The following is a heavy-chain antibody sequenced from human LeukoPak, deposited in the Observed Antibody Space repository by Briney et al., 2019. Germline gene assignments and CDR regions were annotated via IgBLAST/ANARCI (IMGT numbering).Heavy chain of an antibody. V-gene: IGHV4-59*08. CDR1: GGSISSYY. CDR3: ARYGGYYGSGSYFDY. J-gene: IGHJ4*02. Sequence: SETLSLTCTASGGSISSYYWSWIRQPPGKGLEWIGYIYYSGSTNYNPSLKSRVTISVDTSKNQFSLKLSSVTAADTAVYYCARYGGYYGSGSYFDYWGQGTLVTVSS. CDR2: IYYSGST. D-gene: IGHD3-10*01.